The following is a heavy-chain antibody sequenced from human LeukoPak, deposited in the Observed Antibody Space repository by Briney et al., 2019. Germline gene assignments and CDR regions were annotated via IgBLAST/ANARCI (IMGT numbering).Heavy chain of an antibody. V-gene: IGHV1-69*05. J-gene: IGHJ6*03. CDR2: IITILGTA. CDR1: GGTFSCYA. D-gene: IGHD3-3*01. Sequence: ASVKVSCKASGGTFSCYAISWVRQAPGQGLEWMGGIITILGTANYAQKFQGRVTMTTDESTSTAYREQSSLKSEDTAVYYCARSTSGFGAKYYYNYNDIWGEGTTVTVSS. CDR3: ARSTSGFGAKYYYNYNDI.